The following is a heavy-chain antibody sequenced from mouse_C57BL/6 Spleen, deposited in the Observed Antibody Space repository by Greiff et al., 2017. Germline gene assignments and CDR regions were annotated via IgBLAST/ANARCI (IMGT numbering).Heavy chain of an antibody. Sequence: QVQLQQSGPELVKPGVSVKISCKASGYAFSSSWMNWVKQRPGKGLEWIGRIYPGDGDTNYNGKFKGKATLTADKSSSTAYMQLSSLTSEDSAVYFCARSPGGFDYWGQGTTLTVSS. V-gene: IGHV1-82*01. CDR3: ARSPGGFDY. CDR2: IYPGDGDT. CDR1: GYAFSSSW. J-gene: IGHJ2*01.